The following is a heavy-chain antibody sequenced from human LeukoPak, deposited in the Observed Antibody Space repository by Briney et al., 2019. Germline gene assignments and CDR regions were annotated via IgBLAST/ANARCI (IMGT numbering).Heavy chain of an antibody. Sequence: PGGSLRLSCAASGFTFSDYDMHWVRQVTGRGLEWVSTIGTVGDTYYRDSVKGRFTISRENANNSLYLQMNSLRGRDTAVYYCARFGPDAFDIWGPGTMVTVSS. CDR2: IGTVGDT. J-gene: IGHJ3*02. V-gene: IGHV3-13*01. CDR1: GFTFSDYD. D-gene: IGHD3-16*01. CDR3: ARFGPDAFDI.